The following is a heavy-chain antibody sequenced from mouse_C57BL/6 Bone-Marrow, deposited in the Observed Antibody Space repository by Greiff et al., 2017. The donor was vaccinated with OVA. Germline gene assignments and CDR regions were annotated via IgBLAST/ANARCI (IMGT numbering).Heavy chain of an antibody. J-gene: IGHJ2*01. Sequence: EVQLQQSGPELVKPGASVKISCKASGYSFTGYYMNWVKQSPEKSLEWIGEINPSTGGTTYNQKFKGKATLTVDKSSSTAYMELKSLTSEDSAVYYCARLLYYGSSYRYSFDYWGQGTTLTVSS. CDR3: ARLLYYGSSYRYSFDY. CDR1: GYSFTGYY. D-gene: IGHD1-1*01. CDR2: INPSTGGT. V-gene: IGHV1-42*01.